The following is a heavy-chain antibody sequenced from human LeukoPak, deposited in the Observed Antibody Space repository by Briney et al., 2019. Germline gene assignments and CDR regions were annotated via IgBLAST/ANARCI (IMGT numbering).Heavy chain of an antibody. J-gene: IGHJ4*02. CDR2: MNPNSGNT. CDR1: GYTFTSYD. D-gene: IGHD3-10*01. V-gene: IGHV1-8*01. CDR3: ARDIMVRGVIGLGLFDY. Sequence: ASVKVSCKASGYTFTSYDINWVRQATGQGLEWMGWMNPNSGNTGYAQKFQGRVTMTRNTSISTAYWELSSLRSGDRAVYYCARDIMVRGVIGLGLFDYWGQRTLVTVSS.